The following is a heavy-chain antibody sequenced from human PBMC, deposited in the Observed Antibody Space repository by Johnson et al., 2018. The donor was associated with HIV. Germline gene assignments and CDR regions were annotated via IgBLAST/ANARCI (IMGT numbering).Heavy chain of an antibody. Sequence: QEKLVESGGGVVQPGRSLRLSCAASGFTLSNYGIHWVRQAPGKGLEWVALISYDGSNTYYADSVRGRFTLSRDNSKNSLFLQMDSLRGEDTALYYCARGQAGEGSTAGAFDVWGQGTMVTVSS. CDR2: ISYDGSNT. CDR1: GFTLSNYG. V-gene: IGHV3-30*03. D-gene: IGHD3-16*01. J-gene: IGHJ3*01. CDR3: ARGQAGEGSTAGAFDV.